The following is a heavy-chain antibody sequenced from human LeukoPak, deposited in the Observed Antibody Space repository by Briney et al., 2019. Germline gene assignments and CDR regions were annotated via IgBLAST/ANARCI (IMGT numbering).Heavy chain of an antibody. J-gene: IGHJ4*02. D-gene: IGHD2-2*01. CDR2: IYNDGRT. Sequence: GGSLRLSCAASGFTFSSYAMSWVRQAPGKGLEWVSFIYNDGRTQHTDSVKGRLTISRDNSKNTLYLQMNSLRAEDTAVYYCARWYCSSTTCYYDYWGQGTLVTVSS. CDR1: GFTFSSYA. CDR3: ARWYCSSTTCYYDY. V-gene: IGHV3-53*01.